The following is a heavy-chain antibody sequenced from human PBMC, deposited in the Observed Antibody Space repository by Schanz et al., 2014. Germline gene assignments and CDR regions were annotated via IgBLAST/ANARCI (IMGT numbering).Heavy chain of an antibody. CDR1: GFSFSGYG. CDR3: AKESRIGTTPFDY. J-gene: IGHJ4*02. Sequence: VQVVESGGGFVQPGGSLRLSCAASGFSFSGYGMHWVRQAPGKGLEWVAYIRFDASAKYYGDSVKGRFTISRDNSQNTMYLQMSSLRAEDTAVYYCAKESRIGTTPFDYWGQGTLVIVSS. D-gene: IGHD1-1*01. V-gene: IGHV3-30*02. CDR2: IRFDASAK.